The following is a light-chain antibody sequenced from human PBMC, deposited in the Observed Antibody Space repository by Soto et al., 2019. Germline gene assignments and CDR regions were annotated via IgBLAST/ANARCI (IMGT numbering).Light chain of an antibody. J-gene: IGLJ2*01. Sequence: QSALTQPASVSGSPGQSITISCTGTSSDVDGYIYVSWHQQHPGTAPKLMIYDVSNRPSGVSNRFSGSKSGNTASLTISGLQAEDEADYYCSSFTSSNTLVFGGGTKLTVL. CDR3: SSFTSSNTLV. V-gene: IGLV2-14*01. CDR1: SSDVDGYIY. CDR2: DVS.